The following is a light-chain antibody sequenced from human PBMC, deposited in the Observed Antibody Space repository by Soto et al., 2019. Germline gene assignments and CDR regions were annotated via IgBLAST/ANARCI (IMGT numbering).Light chain of an antibody. Sequence: EIVLTQSPGTLSLSPGERATLSCRASQSVSSSYLAWYQQKPGQAPRLLIYGASSRATGIPDRFSGSGSGTDFTRTISRLEPEDFAVYYCQQYRSSPMYTFGQGTKLEIK. V-gene: IGKV3-20*01. CDR3: QQYRSSPMYT. CDR2: GAS. CDR1: QSVSSSY. J-gene: IGKJ2*01.